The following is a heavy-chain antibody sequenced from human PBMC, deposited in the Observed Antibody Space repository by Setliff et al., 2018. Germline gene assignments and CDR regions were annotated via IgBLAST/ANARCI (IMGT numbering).Heavy chain of an antibody. CDR1: GFTFSDYY. V-gene: IGHV3-72*01. CDR2: VLKRGDGYTS. CDR3: ATVGAAPDF. D-gene: IGHD1-26*01. J-gene: IGHJ4*02. Sequence: PGGSLRLSCAASGFTFSDYYMDWVRLAPGRGLEWVGRVLKRGDGYTSLSAASVKGRFTVSRDDSNNLLFLQMDSLRADDTAVYYCATVGAAPDFWGQGTLVTVSS.